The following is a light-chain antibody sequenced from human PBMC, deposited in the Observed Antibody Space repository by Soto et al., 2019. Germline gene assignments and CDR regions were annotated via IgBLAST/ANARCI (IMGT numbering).Light chain of an antibody. CDR2: EVS. V-gene: IGLV2-14*01. CDR3: SSYTSSSTHNYV. Sequence: QSVLTQPASVSGSPGQSITISCTGTSSDVGGYNYVSWYQQHPGKAPKLMIYEVSNWPSGVSNRFSGSKSGNTASLTISGLQAEDEADYYCSSYTSSSTHNYVFGTGTKLTVL. CDR1: SSDVGGYNY. J-gene: IGLJ1*01.